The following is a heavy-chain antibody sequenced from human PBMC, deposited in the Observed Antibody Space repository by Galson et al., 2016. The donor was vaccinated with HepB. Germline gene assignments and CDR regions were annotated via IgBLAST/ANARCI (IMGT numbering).Heavy chain of an antibody. CDR3: VKGSGPRHFPHWFDP. CDR2: ISGRVATP. Sequence: SLRLSCAASGFTFSTYAMSWFPQAPGKGLGWVPTISGRVATPYYETPLKGRFTFSRDNSKNTLYLQMNSLRAEDTAVYYCVKGSGPRHFPHWFDPWGQGTLVTVSS. CDR1: GFTFSTYA. V-gene: IGHV3-23*01. D-gene: IGHD3-10*01. J-gene: IGHJ5*02.